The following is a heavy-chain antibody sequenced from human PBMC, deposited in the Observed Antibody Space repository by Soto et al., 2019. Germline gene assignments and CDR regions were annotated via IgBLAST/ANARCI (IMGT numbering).Heavy chain of an antibody. CDR1: GGSLSSSNW. Sequence: SETLSLTCAVSGGSLSSSNWWSWVRPPPGKGLELVGENYHSGSTNYNPSLKSRVTISVDKSKNQFSLKLSSVTAADTAVYYCARNRGCSSTSCSHNWFDPWGQGTLVTVSS. J-gene: IGHJ5*02. D-gene: IGHD2-2*01. V-gene: IGHV4-4*02. CDR3: ARNRGCSSTSCSHNWFDP. CDR2: NYHSGST.